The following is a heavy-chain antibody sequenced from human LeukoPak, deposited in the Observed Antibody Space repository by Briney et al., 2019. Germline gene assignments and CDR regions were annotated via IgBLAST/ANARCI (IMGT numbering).Heavy chain of an antibody. J-gene: IGHJ4*02. Sequence: ASVKVSCKASGGTFSSYAISWVRQAPGQGLEWMGRIIPILGIANYAQKFQGRVTITADKSTSTAYMELSSLRSEDTAVYYCARDLNSYGVPVKAVAGTLVPWGREPLAPVSS. CDR2: IIPILGIA. CDR3: ARDLNSYGVPVKAVAGTLVP. CDR1: GGTFSSYA. D-gene: IGHD5-18*01. V-gene: IGHV1-69*04.